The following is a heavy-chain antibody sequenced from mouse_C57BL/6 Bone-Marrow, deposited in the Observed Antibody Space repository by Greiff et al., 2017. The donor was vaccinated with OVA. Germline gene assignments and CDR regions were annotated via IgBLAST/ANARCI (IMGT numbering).Heavy chain of an antibody. CDR2: SRNKANDYTT. CDR1: GFTFSDFY. J-gene: IGHJ4*01. V-gene: IGHV7-1*01. CDR3: ARDANLYAMDY. Sequence: EVKLMESGGGLVQSGRSLRLSCATSGFTFSDFYMEWVRQAPGQGLEWIAASRNKANDYTTEYSASVKGRFIVSRDTSQSILYLQMNALRAEDTAIYYCARDANLYAMDYWGQGTSVTVSS.